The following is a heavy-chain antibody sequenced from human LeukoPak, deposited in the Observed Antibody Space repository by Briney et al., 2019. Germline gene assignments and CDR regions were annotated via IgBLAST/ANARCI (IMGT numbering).Heavy chain of an antibody. V-gene: IGHV3-21*01. CDR3: ASEGSYSSGA. CDR2: ISSSSSYI. J-gene: IGHJ4*02. D-gene: IGHD6-19*01. Sequence: GGSLRLSCAASGFTFSSYSMNWVRKAPGKGLEWVSSISSSSSYIYYADSVKGRFTISRDNAKNSPYLQMNSLRAEDTAVYYCASEGSYSSGAWGQGTLVTVSS. CDR1: GFTFSSYS.